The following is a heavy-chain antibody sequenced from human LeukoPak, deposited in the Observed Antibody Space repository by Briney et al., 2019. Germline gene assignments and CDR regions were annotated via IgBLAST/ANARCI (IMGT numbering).Heavy chain of an antibody. J-gene: IGHJ4*02. CDR1: GFTFSSYW. V-gene: IGHV3-74*01. CDR3: AKSHTSYSSSWSVSYYFDS. D-gene: IGHD6-13*01. Sequence: GGSLRLSCAASGFTFSSYWMHWVRQAPGKGLVWVSRINSDGSSTIYADSVKGRLTMSRDNAKNTLYLQMNSVTAEDTAVYYCAKSHTSYSSSWSVSYYFDSWGQGVLVTVSS. CDR2: INSDGSST.